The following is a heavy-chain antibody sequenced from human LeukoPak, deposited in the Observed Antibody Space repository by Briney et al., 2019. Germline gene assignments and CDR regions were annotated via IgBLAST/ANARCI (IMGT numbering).Heavy chain of an antibody. CDR1: GVTFSSYS. Sequence: GGSLRLSCAASGVTFSSYSMNWVRQAPGKGLEWVSAISGSGGSTYYADSVKGRFTISRDNSKNTLYLQMNSLRAEDTAVYYCAKWHLWFGYFDYWGQGTLVTVSS. J-gene: IGHJ4*02. CDR2: ISGSGGST. CDR3: AKWHLWFGYFDY. D-gene: IGHD3-10*01. V-gene: IGHV3-23*01.